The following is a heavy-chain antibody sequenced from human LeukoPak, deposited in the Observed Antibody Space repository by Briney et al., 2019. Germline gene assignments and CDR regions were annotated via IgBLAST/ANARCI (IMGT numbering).Heavy chain of an antibody. J-gene: IGHJ4*02. V-gene: IGHV3-66*01. Sequence: GGSLRLSCAASGFTVSSNYMSWVRQAPGKGLEWVSVIYSGGSTYYADSVKGRFTISRDNSKNTLYLQMNSLRAEDTAVYYCARDSSSWDSFYIFDYWGQGTLVTVSS. CDR3: ARDSSSWDSFYIFDY. D-gene: IGHD6-13*01. CDR2: IYSGGST. CDR1: GFTVSSNY.